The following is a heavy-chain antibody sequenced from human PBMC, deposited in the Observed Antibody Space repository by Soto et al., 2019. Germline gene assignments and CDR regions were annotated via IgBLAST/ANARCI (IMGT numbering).Heavy chain of an antibody. Sequence: EVQLVESGGGLVQPGGSLRLSCAASGFTFSSYEMNWVRQAPGKGLEWVSYISSSGSTIYYADSVKGRFTISRDNAKNSLYLQINSLRAEDTAVYYCARATFSNFDYWGQGTLVTVSS. V-gene: IGHV3-48*03. CDR1: GFTFSSYE. D-gene: IGHD2-2*01. J-gene: IGHJ4*02. CDR2: ISSSGSTI. CDR3: ARATFSNFDY.